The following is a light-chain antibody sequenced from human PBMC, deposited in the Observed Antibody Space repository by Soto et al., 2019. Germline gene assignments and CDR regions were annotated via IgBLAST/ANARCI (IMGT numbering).Light chain of an antibody. V-gene: IGLV1-51*01. CDR1: SSNIGNNY. CDR2: DNN. J-gene: IGLJ1*01. Sequence: SVLPQPPSVSASPGQKVTISCSGSSSNIGNNYVSWYQQLPGTAPKLLIYDNNKRPSGIPDRFSGSKSGTSATLGITGLQTGDEADYYCGTWDSSLSAGGVFGTGTKVTV. CDR3: GTWDSSLSAGGV.